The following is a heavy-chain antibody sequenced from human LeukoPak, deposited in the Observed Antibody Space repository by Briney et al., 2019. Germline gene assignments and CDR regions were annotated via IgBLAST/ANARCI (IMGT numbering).Heavy chain of an antibody. CDR3: ARVQSTLTRSGFDY. Sequence: ASVKVSCKASGYTFTGYYMHWVRQAPGQGLEWMGRINPNSGGTNYAQKVQGRVTMTRDTSISTAYMELSRLRSDDTAVYYCARVQSTLTRSGFDYWGQGTLVTVSS. J-gene: IGHJ4*02. CDR2: INPNSGGT. CDR1: GYTFTGYY. V-gene: IGHV1-2*06. D-gene: IGHD2/OR15-2a*01.